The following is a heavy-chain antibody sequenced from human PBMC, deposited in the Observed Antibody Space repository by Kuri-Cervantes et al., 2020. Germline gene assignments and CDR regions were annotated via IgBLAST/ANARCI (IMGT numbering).Heavy chain of an antibody. V-gene: IGHV4-59*13. CDR1: GGSICSYY. D-gene: IGHD6-13*01. CDR3: ARDLGTAGVVT. Sequence: SETLSLTCTVSGGSICSYYWSWIRQPPGKGLEWIGYIYYSGSTNYNPSLKSRVTISVDTSKNQFSLKLSSVTAADTAVYYCARDLGTAGVVTWGQGTLVTVSS. J-gene: IGHJ5*02. CDR2: IYYSGST.